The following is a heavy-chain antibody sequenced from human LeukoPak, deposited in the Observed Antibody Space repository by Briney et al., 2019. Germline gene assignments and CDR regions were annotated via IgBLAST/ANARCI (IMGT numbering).Heavy chain of an antibody. D-gene: IGHD3-10*01. CDR2: IYYSGST. Sequence: SETLSLTCTVSGGSISSSSYYWGWIRQPPGKGLEWIGSIYYSGSTYYNPSLKSRVTISVDTSKNQFSLKLSSVTAADTAVYHCARAGRGSSYYYYYMDVWGKGTTVTVSS. CDR3: ARAGRGSSYYYYYMDV. V-gene: IGHV4-39*07. J-gene: IGHJ6*03. CDR1: GGSISSSSYY.